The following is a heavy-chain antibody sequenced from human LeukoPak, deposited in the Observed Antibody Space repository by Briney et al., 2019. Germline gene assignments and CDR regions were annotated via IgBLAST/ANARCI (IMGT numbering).Heavy chain of an antibody. V-gene: IGHV3-20*04. D-gene: IGHD6-19*01. Sequence: GGSLRLSCAASGFTFDDYGMSWVRQAPGKGLEWVSGINWNGGSTGYADSVKGRFTISRDNAKDSLYLQMNSLRAEDTTLYYCARGPGQWLTTFDYWGQGTLVTVSS. CDR3: ARGPGQWLTTFDY. CDR2: INWNGGST. CDR1: GFTFDDYG. J-gene: IGHJ4*02.